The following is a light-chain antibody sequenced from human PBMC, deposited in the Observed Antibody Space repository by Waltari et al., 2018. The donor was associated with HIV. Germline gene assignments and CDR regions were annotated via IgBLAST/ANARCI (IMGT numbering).Light chain of an antibody. J-gene: IGLJ3*02. CDR1: RFHIGSNI. CDR3: AAWDDSRNGWV. V-gene: IGLV1-44*01. CDR2: SNN. Sequence: LLTQPPSASGTPGERVTICGSGSRFHIGSNIVNWYQQLPGTAPKLRIYSNNQRPSGVPDRFLGSKSGTSASLAISGLQSEDEADDYWAAWDDSRNGWVFGGGTKLTVL.